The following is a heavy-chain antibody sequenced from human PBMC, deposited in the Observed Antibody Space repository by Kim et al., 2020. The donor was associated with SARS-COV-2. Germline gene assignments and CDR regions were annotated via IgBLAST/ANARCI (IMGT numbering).Heavy chain of an antibody. CDR3: ARGGGMMITFGGVTSY. Sequence: GGSLRLSCAASGFTFSSYAMHWVRQAPGKGLEWVAVISYDGSNKYYADSVKGRFTISRDNSKNTLYLQMNSLRAEDTAVYYCARGGGMMITFGGVTSYWGQGALVTVSS. CDR1: GFTFSSYA. CDR2: ISYDGSNK. D-gene: IGHD3-16*01. J-gene: IGHJ4*02. V-gene: IGHV3-30*04.